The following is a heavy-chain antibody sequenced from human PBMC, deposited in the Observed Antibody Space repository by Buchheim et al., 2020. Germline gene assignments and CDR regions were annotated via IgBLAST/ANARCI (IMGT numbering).Heavy chain of an antibody. CDR3: AREREMDYYDSSGYPYAFDI. Sequence: QVQLQESGPGLVKPSQTLSLTCTVSGGSISSGDYYWSWIRQPPGKGLEWIGYIYYSGSTYYNPSLKSRVTISVDTSKNHFSLKLSSVTAADTAVYYCAREREMDYYDSSGYPYAFDIWGQGT. V-gene: IGHV4-30-4*01. D-gene: IGHD3-22*01. CDR1: GGSISSGDYY. CDR2: IYYSGST. J-gene: IGHJ3*02.